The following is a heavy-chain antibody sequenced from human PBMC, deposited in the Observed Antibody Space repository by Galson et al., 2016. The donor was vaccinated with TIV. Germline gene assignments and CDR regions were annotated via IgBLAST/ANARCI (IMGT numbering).Heavy chain of an antibody. CDR1: GGTLSNFA. Sequence: SVKVSCKASGGTLSNFAVSWVRQAPGQGLEWVGGIIPFFRIEDYAQRFQGRVTITTDESTNTAYMELSSLRSEDTAVYYCAVGRGMAAYYMDVWGKGTTVTVSS. CDR2: IIPFFRIE. V-gene: IGHV1-69*05. D-gene: IGHD3-16*01. J-gene: IGHJ6*03. CDR3: AVGRGMAAYYMDV.